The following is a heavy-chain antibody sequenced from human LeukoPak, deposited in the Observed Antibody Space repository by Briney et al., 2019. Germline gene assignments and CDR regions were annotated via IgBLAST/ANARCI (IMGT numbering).Heavy chain of an antibody. Sequence: GASVKVSCKASGYTFTSYYMHWVRQAPGQGLGWMGIINPSGGSTSYAQKFQGRVTMTRDMSTSTVYMELSSLRSEDTAVYYCARDRGDGYKINDYWGQGTLVTVSS. CDR3: ARDRGDGYKINDY. V-gene: IGHV1-46*01. D-gene: IGHD5-24*01. J-gene: IGHJ4*02. CDR2: INPSGGST. CDR1: GYTFTSYY.